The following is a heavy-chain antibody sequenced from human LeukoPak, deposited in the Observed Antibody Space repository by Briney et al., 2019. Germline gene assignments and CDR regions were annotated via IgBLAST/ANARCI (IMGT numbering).Heavy chain of an antibody. Sequence: GESLKISCKGSGYSFTSYWIGWVRQMPGKGLEWMGIIYPGDSDTRYSPSFQGQVTISADKSISTAYLQWSSLKASDTAMYYCARQGSTTLLDYYYYYMDVWAKGPRSPSP. CDR3: ARQGSTTLLDYYYYYMDV. CDR2: IYPGDSDT. CDR1: GYSFTSYW. D-gene: IGHD2-2*01. V-gene: IGHV5-51*01. J-gene: IGHJ6*03.